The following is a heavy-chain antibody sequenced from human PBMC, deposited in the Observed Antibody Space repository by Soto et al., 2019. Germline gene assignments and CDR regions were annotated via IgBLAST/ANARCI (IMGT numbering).Heavy chain of an antibody. V-gene: IGHV2-5*02. CDR2: IYWDDDR. D-gene: IGHD3-9*01. Sequence: QVTLREAGPTLLKPTQTLTLTCTFSGFSLSTSGMGVGWIRQPPGKALEWLALIYWDDDRRHSPSLKSRLTNTXDXSXNXXVLTMTNMDPVDTATYYCARRYYDTLTGLPYYFDSWGQGTLVTVSS. J-gene: IGHJ4*02. CDR1: GFSLSTSGMG. CDR3: ARRYYDTLTGLPYYFDS.